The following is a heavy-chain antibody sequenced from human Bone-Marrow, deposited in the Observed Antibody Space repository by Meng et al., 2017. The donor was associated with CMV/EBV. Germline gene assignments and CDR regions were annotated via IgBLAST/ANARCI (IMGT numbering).Heavy chain of an antibody. CDR1: GFTFSSYA. V-gene: IGHV3-64*02. CDR3: ATPFYYDSTGPTPFDN. CDR2: ISSNGGST. D-gene: IGHD3-22*01. J-gene: IGHJ4*02. Sequence: GESLKISCAASGFTFSSYAMHWVRQAPGKGLEYVSAISSNGGSTYYADSVKGRFTISRDNSKNTLYLQMGSLRAEDTAVYYCATPFYYDSTGPTPFDNWGQGTLVTVSS.